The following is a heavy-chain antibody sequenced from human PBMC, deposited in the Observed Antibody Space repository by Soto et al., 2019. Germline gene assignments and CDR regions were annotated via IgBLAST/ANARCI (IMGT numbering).Heavy chain of an antibody. D-gene: IGHD3-3*01. Sequence: ASVKVSCKASGYTFTNSGISWVRQAPGQGLEWMGWISTDNGNTNYAQHLQGRVSITTDTSTSTAYMDLRSLISDYTAVYYCARDQGITTFGVYSMYYYGMDVWG. CDR1: GYTFTNSG. CDR2: ISTDNGNT. V-gene: IGHV1-18*01. CDR3: ARDQGITTFGVYSMYYYGMDV. J-gene: IGHJ6*02.